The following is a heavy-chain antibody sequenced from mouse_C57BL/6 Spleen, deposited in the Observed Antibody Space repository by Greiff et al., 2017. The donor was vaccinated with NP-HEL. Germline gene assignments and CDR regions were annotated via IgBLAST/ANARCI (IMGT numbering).Heavy chain of an antibody. J-gene: IGHJ2*01. CDR2: ISSGGSYT. V-gene: IGHV5-6*01. CDR3: AKGEYYFDY. CDR1: GFTFSSYG. Sequence: EVKLMESGGDLVKPGGSLKLSCAASGFTFSSYGMSWVRQTPDKRLEWVATISSGGSYTYYPDSVKGRFTISRDNAKNTLYLQMSSLKSEDTAMYYCAKGEYYFDYWGQGTTLTVSS.